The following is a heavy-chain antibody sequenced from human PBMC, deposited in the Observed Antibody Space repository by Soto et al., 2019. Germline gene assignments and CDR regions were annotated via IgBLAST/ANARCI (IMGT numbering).Heavy chain of an antibody. CDR1: GFIFSNYE. D-gene: IGHD6-19*01. J-gene: IGHJ5*02. CDR2: IRVSGRTI. V-gene: IGHV3-48*03. CDR3: ARDGSRDTLRAGLYKWFDP. Sequence: PGGSLRLSCTASGFIFSNYEMNWVRQAPGKGLEWVAYIRVSGRTIYYADSVKGRFTISRDNAKKSLFLQMDSLRAEDTAVYHCARDGSRDTLRAGLYKWFDPWGQGTQFTVSS.